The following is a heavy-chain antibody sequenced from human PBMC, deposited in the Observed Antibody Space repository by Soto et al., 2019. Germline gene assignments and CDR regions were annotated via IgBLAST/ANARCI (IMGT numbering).Heavy chain of an antibody. CDR2: IYYSGST. V-gene: IGHV4-59*01. CDR1: GVSISGFY. J-gene: IGHJ3*02. D-gene: IGHD4-17*01. CDR3: ARMTDYGDYDAFEI. Sequence: ETLSLTCSVSGVSISGFYWSWIRQPPGKGLEWIGYIYYSGSTNYNPSLKSRVTISVDTSKNQFSLKVSSVTAADTAVYYCARMTDYGDYDAFEIWGQGTMVTVSS.